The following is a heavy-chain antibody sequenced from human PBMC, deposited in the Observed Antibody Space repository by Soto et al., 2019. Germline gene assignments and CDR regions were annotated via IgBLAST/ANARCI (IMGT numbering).Heavy chain of an antibody. Sequence: GGSLRLSCAASGFTFSDYAMSWVRQAPGRGLEWVSCISGSGSGTFYADSVKGRFTISRDNSKNTLYLQVNSLRAEDTAVYYCAFRGASEKYVWYYFDFWGQGTLVTVSS. CDR1: GFTFSDYA. V-gene: IGHV3-23*01. CDR2: ISGSGSGT. CDR3: AFRGASEKYVWYYFDF. J-gene: IGHJ4*02. D-gene: IGHD1-26*01.